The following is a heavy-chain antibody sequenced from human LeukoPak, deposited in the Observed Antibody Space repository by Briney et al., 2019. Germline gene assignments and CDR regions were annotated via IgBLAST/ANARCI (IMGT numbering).Heavy chain of an antibody. CDR1: GFTFSSYA. CDR2: ISGSGGST. D-gene: IGHD1-26*01. CDR3: AKLWDSGTYFYFDY. Sequence: GGSLRLSCAASGFTFSSYAMSWVRQAPGKGLEWVSTISGSGGSTYYADSVKGRFTISRDNSKNTLYLQTNSLRAEDTAAYYCAKLWDSGTYFYFDYWGQGTLVTVSS. V-gene: IGHV3-23*01. J-gene: IGHJ4*02.